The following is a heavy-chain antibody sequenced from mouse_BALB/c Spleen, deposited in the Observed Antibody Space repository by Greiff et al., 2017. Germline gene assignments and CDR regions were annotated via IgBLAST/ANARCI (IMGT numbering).Heavy chain of an antibody. D-gene: IGHD2-14*01. J-gene: IGHJ3*01. CDR2: INSNGGST. CDR3: ARGGYYRYDEGFAY. Sequence: DVQLVESGGGLVQPGGSLKLSCAASGFTFSSYGMSWVRQTPDKRLELVATINSNGGSTYYPDSVKGRFTISRDNAKNTLYLEMSSLRSEDTAMYYCARGGYYRYDEGFAYWGQGTLVTVSA. CDR1: GFTFSSYG. V-gene: IGHV5-6-3*01.